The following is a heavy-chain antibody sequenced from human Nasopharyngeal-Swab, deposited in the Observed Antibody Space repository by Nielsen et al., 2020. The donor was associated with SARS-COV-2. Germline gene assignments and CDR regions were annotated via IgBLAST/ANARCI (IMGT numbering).Heavy chain of an antibody. CDR2: INPNSGGT. V-gene: IGHV1-2*06. D-gene: IGHD3-22*01. CDR3: ARGRDYYDSSGYYEGSDYYYGMDV. CDR1: GYTFTGYY. Sequence: ASVKVSCKASGYTFTGYYMHWVRQAPGQGLEWMGRINPNSGGTNYAQKFQGRVTMTRDTSISTAYMELSRLRSDDTAVYYCARGRDYYDSSGYYEGSDYYYGMDVWGQGTTVTVSS. J-gene: IGHJ6*02.